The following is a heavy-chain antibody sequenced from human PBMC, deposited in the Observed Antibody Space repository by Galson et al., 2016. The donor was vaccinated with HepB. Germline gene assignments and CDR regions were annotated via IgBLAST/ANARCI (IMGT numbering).Heavy chain of an antibody. CDR1: GASTSRGGYY. J-gene: IGHJ6*02. CDR2: IYYSGHT. V-gene: IGHV4-31*03. Sequence: TLSLTCTVSGASTSRGGYYWNWIRHLPGKGLEWIGHIYYSGHTKYNPSLESRVTISVDTSKNLLPLKLRSVTAADTAVYYCATFVEDASMGYGVDVWGQGTTVIVSS. CDR3: ATFVEDASMGYGVDV. D-gene: IGHD2-15*01.